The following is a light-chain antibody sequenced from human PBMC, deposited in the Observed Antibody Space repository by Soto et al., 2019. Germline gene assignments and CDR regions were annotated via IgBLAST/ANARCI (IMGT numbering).Light chain of an antibody. CDR3: QQSYITPWT. V-gene: IGKV1-39*01. Sequence: DIRMTQSPSSLSASGGNSVTITCRASASISNYLNWYQQTPGKAPNLLIYAASSLQSGVPSRFSGSGSGTDFTLTISNLQPEDFATYYCQQSYITPWTFGQGTKVEIK. CDR1: ASISNY. J-gene: IGKJ1*01. CDR2: AAS.